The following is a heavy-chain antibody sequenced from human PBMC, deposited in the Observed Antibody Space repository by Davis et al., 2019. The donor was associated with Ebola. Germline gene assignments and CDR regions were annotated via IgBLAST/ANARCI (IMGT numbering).Heavy chain of an antibody. CDR1: GYTFIAYW. V-gene: IGHV1-46*01. D-gene: IGHD2-21*01. Sequence: ASVKVSCKASGYTFIAYWLHWVRQAPGQGLEWMGIINHNHGGGSYAQSFEGRLSITRDMPADTVYMELRSLRSEDTAIYYCARAPGCGGDRCDGRNWFDAWGQGTLVTVSS. CDR3: ARAPGCGGDRCDGRNWFDA. CDR2: INHNHGGG. J-gene: IGHJ5*02.